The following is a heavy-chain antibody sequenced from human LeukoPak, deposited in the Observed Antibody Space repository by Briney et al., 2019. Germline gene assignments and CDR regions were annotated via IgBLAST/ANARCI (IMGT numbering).Heavy chain of an antibody. CDR1: GGTISSYY. V-gene: IGHV4-59*08. CDR3: VRLASYWFDP. D-gene: IGHD5-12*01. Sequence: SETLSLTCSVSGGTISSYYWTWIRQPPGKGLEWIGYIYHSGSINYNPSLKSRVTISVDTSKNQFSLKLTSVTAADTAVYYCVRLASYWFDPWGQGTLVTVSS. J-gene: IGHJ5*02. CDR2: IYHSGSI.